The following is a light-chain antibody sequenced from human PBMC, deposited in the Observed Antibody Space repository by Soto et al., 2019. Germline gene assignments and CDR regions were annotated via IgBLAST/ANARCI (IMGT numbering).Light chain of an antibody. J-gene: IGLJ2*01. Sequence: QSALAQPASVSGSGGQSITISCSGTSSGVGFFNRVSWYQQHPGEAPKLIIYEDTKRPPGVSNRFSGSKSGNAASLTISGLQAEDEAYYYCCSYAGSNTVIFGGGTKVTVL. CDR2: EDT. V-gene: IGLV2-23*01. CDR3: CSYAGSNTVI. CDR1: SSGVGFFNR.